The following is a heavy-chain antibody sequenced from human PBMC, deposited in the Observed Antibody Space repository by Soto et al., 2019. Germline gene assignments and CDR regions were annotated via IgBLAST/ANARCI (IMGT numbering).Heavy chain of an antibody. CDR2: MYHSGTF. D-gene: IGHD3-10*01. V-gene: IGHV4-30-2*01. CDR3: ARAQLYSGSGNYNNLMFDA. Sequence: SETLSLTCAVSGGSIGGVGYSWSWIRQPPGGGLEWIGYMYHSGTFLKSPSLKTRLTMSLDMSKNQFSLTLNSMTAADTAVYYCARAQLYSGSGNYNNLMFDAWGQGIQVTVSS. J-gene: IGHJ5*02. CDR1: GGSIGGVGYS.